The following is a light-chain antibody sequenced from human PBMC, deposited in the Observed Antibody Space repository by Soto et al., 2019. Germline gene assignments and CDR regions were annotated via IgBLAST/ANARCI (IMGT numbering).Light chain of an antibody. CDR1: SSDVGGYNY. Sequence: QSVLTQPASLSGSPGQSITVSCTGTSSDVGGYNYVSWYQQHPGKAPKLMIYDVSNRPSGVSNRFSGSKSGNTASLTISGLQAEDLVYYYSSTYKSSSLKHYVFGPGTNVPVL. CDR3: STYKSSSLKHYV. V-gene: IGLV2-14*01. J-gene: IGLJ1*01. CDR2: DVS.